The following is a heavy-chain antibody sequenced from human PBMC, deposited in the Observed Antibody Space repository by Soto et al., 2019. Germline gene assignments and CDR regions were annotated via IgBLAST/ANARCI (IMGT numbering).Heavy chain of an antibody. CDR3: AASPNYYDSSGCDS. CDR2: IVVGSGNT. V-gene: IGHV1-58*01. CDR1: GFTFTSSA. Sequence: SVKVSCKASGFTFTSSAVQWVRQARGQRLEWIGWIVVGSGNTNYAQKFQERVTITRDMSTSTAYMELSSLRSEDTAVYYCAASPNYYDSSGCDSWGQGALVTVSS. J-gene: IGHJ4*02. D-gene: IGHD3-22*01.